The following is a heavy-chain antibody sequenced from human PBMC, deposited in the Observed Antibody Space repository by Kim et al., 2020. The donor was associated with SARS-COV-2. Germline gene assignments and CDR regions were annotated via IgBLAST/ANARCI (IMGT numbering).Heavy chain of an antibody. Sequence: GGSLRLSCVVSGFTLSPFSMNWVRQAPGKGLEWVSSISDRGDYIDYADSVKGRFTISRDNAKNSLFLQMNSLRSEDTAVYYCARAFCGNNCYNGMDVWGQGTTVTVSS. J-gene: IGHJ6*02. CDR3: ARAFCGNNCYNGMDV. CDR1: GFTLSPFS. CDR2: ISDRGDYI. D-gene: IGHD2-21*01. V-gene: IGHV3-21*01.